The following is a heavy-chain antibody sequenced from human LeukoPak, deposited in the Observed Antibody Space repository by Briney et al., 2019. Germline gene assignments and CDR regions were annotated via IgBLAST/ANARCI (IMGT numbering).Heavy chain of an antibody. J-gene: IGHJ4*02. CDR3: ARGRYSYGFSY. CDR1: GFAFSNYW. D-gene: IGHD5-18*01. CDR2: IKGDGSEK. V-gene: IGHV3-7*01. Sequence: PGGSLRLSCVASGFAFSNYWMSWVRRAPGKGLEWVANIKGDGSEKYYVDSVKGRFTISRDNAKNSLYLQMNSLRAEDTAVYYCARGRYSYGFSYWGQGTLVTVSS.